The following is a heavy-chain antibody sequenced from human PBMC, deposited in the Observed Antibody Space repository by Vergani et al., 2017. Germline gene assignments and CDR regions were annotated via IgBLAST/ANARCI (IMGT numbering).Heavy chain of an antibody. D-gene: IGHD3-3*01. CDR2: INPNSGGT. CDR1: GYTFTGYY. Sequence: QVQLVQSGAEVKKPGASVKVSCKASGYTFTGYYMHWVRQAPGQGLEWMGWINPNSGGTNHAQKFQGRVTMTRDTSISTAYMELSRLRYDDTAVYYCAREGEVGWCRYYLHYMDVWGKGTTVTVSS. V-gene: IGHV1-2*02. J-gene: IGHJ6*03. CDR3: AREGEVGWCRYYLHYMDV.